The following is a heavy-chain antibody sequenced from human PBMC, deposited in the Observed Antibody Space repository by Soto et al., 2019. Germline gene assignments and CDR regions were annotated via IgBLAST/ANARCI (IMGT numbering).Heavy chain of an antibody. J-gene: IGHJ4*02. D-gene: IGHD6-6*01. Sequence: QVQLVESGGGVVQSGGSLRLSCAASGFSFRSYGMHWVRQAPGRGLEWVALISYDGRHEYYADSVKGRFTISRDNSQNTLILEMHSLRTEDTGHYYCAKLVERVGGVPVVAYWGRGTLVTVSS. V-gene: IGHV3-30*18. CDR2: ISYDGRHE. CDR1: GFSFRSYG. CDR3: AKLVERVGGVPVVAY.